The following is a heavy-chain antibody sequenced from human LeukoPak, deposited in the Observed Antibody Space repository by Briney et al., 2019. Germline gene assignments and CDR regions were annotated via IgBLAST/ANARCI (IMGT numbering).Heavy chain of an antibody. CDR1: GGSISSSSYY. Sequence: SETLSLTCTVSGGSISSSSYYWGWIRQPPGKGLEWIGSIYYSGSTYYNPSLKSRVTISVDTSKNQFSLKLSSVTAADTAVYYCARGVYDYVWGSYRPPYYFDYWGQGTLVTVSS. CDR3: ARGVYDYVWGSYRPPYYFDY. CDR2: IYYSGST. J-gene: IGHJ4*02. D-gene: IGHD3-16*02. V-gene: IGHV4-39*07.